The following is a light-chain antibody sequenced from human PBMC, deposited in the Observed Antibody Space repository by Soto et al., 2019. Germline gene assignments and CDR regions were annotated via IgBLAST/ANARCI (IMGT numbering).Light chain of an antibody. CDR1: SGHSSYA. V-gene: IGLV4-69*01. CDR2: LNSDGSH. CDR3: QTWGTGIHV. J-gene: IGLJ1*01. Sequence: QSVLTQSPSASASLGASVKLTCTLSSGHSSYAIAWHQQQPEKGPRYLMKLNSDGSHSKGDGIPDGFSGSSSGAERYLIISSLQSEDEADYYCQTWGTGIHVFGTGTKVTVL.